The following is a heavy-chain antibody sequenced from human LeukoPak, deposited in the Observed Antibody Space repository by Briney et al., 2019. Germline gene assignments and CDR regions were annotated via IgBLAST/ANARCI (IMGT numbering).Heavy chain of an antibody. Sequence: ASVKVSCKASGYTFTGYYMHWVRQAPGQGLEWMGWINPNSGGTNYAQKFQGRVTMTRDTSISTAYMELRSLRSDDTAVYYCARDDSYGYGFDYWGQGTLVTVSS. CDR3: ARDDSYGYGFDY. J-gene: IGHJ4*02. CDR1: GYTFTGYY. D-gene: IGHD5-18*01. CDR2: INPNSGGT. V-gene: IGHV1-2*02.